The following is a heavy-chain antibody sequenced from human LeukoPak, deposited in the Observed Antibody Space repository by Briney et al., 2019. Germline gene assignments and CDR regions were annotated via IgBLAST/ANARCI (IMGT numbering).Heavy chain of an antibody. D-gene: IGHD3-10*01. CDR3: AREAINYYGSGSYNYYYGMDV. Sequence: PSETLSLTCTVSGGSISSGDYYWSWIRQPPGKGLEWLGYIYYSGSTYYNPSLKSRVTISVDTSKNQFSLKLSSVTAADTAVYYCAREAINYYGSGSYNYYYGMDVWGQGTTVTVSS. CDR2: IYYSGST. J-gene: IGHJ6*02. CDR1: GGSISSGDYY. V-gene: IGHV4-30-4*01.